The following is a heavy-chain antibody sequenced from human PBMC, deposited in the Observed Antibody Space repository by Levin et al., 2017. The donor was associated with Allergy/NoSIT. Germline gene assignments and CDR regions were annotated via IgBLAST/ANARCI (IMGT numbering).Heavy chain of an antibody. J-gene: IGHJ6*02. Sequence: AGGSLRLSCVDSQSSFRRFAMHWVRQAPGKGLDWVAVISDDGNNEYYAESVKGRFTISRDNSQNMVYLQMDSLRPEDTAVYYCARGGVGNWEHDFRGYYGMDVWGHGTTVIVSS. V-gene: IGHV3-30*14. CDR2: ISDDGNNE. CDR3: ARGGVGNWEHDFRGYYGMDV. D-gene: IGHD4-11*01. CDR1: QSSFRRFA.